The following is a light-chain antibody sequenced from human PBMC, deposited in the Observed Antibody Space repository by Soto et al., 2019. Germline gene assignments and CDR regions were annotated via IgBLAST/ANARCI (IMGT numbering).Light chain of an antibody. CDR2: GAS. Sequence: EIVMTQSPATLSVSPGERATLSCRASQSVSSDLAWYQQKPGRTPRLLIYGASTRATGISARISGSGSGTEVTLTISSLQSEDFAVYYCQQYHNWPPYTFGQGTKLEIK. CDR1: QSVSSD. J-gene: IGKJ2*01. V-gene: IGKV3-15*01. CDR3: QQYHNWPPYT.